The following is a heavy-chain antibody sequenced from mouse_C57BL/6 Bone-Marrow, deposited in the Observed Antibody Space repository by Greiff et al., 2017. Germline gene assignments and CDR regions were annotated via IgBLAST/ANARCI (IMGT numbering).Heavy chain of an antibody. V-gene: IGHV1-64*01. CDR3: TQGAMDY. Sequence: QVQLKQPGAELVKPGASVKLSCKASGYTFTSYWMHWVKQRPGQGLEWIGMIHPNSGSTNYNEKFKSKAILTADKSSSTAYMELRSLTSEDSAVYYCTQGAMDYWGQGTSVTVSS. J-gene: IGHJ4*01. CDR2: IHPNSGST. CDR1: GYTFTSYW.